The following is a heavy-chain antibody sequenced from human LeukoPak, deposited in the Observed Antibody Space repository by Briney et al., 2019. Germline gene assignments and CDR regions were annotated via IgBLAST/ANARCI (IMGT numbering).Heavy chain of an antibody. CDR1: GFTFSNAW. D-gene: IGHD2-21*02. V-gene: IGHV3-15*01. Sequence: GGSLRLSCAASGFTFSNAWMSWVRQAPGKGLGWVGRIKSKTDGGTTDYAAPVKGRFTISRDDSKNTLYLQMNSLKTEDTAVYYCTTTTQDPAYCGGDCYSYFDYWGQGTLVTVSS. CDR2: IKSKTDGGTT. J-gene: IGHJ4*02. CDR3: TTTTQDPAYCGGDCYSYFDY.